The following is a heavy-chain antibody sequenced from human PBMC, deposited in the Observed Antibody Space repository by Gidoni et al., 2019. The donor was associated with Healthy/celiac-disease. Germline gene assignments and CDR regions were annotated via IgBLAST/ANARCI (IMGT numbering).Heavy chain of an antibody. CDR3: ARSRWLAHIDY. D-gene: IGHD6-19*01. V-gene: IGHV3-21*01. CDR2: ISSSSSYI. J-gene: IGHJ4*02. CDR1: GFTFSSYS. Sequence: EVQLVESGGGLVKPGGSLRLSCAASGFTFSSYSMNWVRKAPGKGLEWVSSISSSSSYIYYADSVKGRFTISRDNAKNSLYLQMNSLRAEDTAVYYCARSRWLAHIDYWGQGTLVTVSS.